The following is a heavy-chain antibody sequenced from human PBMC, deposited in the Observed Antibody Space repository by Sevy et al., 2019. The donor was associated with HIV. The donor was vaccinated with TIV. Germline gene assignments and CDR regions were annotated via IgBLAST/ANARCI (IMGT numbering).Heavy chain of an antibody. CDR3: ARDWVIAAAGTSQHDYYYYGMDV. V-gene: IGHV3-7*01. D-gene: IGHD6-13*01. J-gene: IGHJ6*02. CDR2: IKQDGSEK. Sequence: GGSLRLSCAASGFTFSSYWMSWVRQAPGKGLEWVANIKQDGSEKYYVDSVKGRFTISRDNAKNSLYLQMNGLRAEDTAVYYCARDWVIAAAGTSQHDYYYYGMDVWGQGTTVTVS. CDR1: GFTFSSYW.